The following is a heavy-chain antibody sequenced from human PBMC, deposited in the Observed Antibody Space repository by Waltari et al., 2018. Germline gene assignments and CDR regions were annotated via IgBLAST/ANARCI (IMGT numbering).Heavy chain of an antibody. D-gene: IGHD3-22*01. Sequence: QVQLVQSGAEMKKPGSSVKVSCRASGCALRNIAISWVRQAPGQGLEWMGGVIPLFGVTNYAQKFQGRVTITADKSTSTAFVELRGLRFEDTAVYYCARDLMTTSYHSSGGFDYWGQGTLVTVSS. CDR1: GCALRNIA. J-gene: IGHJ4*02. CDR2: VIPLFGVT. V-gene: IGHV1-69*14. CDR3: ARDLMTTSYHSSGGFDY.